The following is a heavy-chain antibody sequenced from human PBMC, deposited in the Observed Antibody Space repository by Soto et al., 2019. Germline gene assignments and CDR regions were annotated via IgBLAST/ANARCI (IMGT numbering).Heavy chain of an antibody. D-gene: IGHD3-3*01. CDR1: GGSISSYY. V-gene: IGHV4-59*01. CDR2: IYYSGST. J-gene: IGHJ4*02. CDR3: ARGHDFWSGYQYSFDY. Sequence: QVQLQESGPGLVKPSETLSLTCTVSGGSISSYYWSWIRQPPGKGLEWIGYIYYSGSTNYNPSLRSRVRITVDTSKTQFSLKLSSVTAADTDVYYCARGHDFWSGYQYSFDYWGQGTLVTVSS.